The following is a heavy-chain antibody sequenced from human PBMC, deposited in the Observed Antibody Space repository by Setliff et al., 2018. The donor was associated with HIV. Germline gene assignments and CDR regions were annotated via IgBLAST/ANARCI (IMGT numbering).Heavy chain of an antibody. CDR3: AKDPRAAVATICDY. Sequence: GGLRLSCAASGFTFSSYAMSWVRQAPGKGLEWVSAISGSGGSTYYADSVKGRFTISRDNSKNTLYLQMNSLRAEDTAVYYSAKDPRAAVATICDYWGQGTLVTVSS. CDR1: GFTFSSYA. D-gene: IGHD5-12*01. CDR2: ISGSGGST. V-gene: IGHV3-23*01. J-gene: IGHJ4*02.